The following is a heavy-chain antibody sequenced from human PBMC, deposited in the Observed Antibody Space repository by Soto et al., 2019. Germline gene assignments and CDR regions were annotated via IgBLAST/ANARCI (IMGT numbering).Heavy chain of an antibody. D-gene: IGHD6-6*01. CDR1: GFTFSDCY. CDR2: ISSSSSYT. CDR3: ANQPNSSSGFDY. Sequence: RLSCAASGFTFSDCYMSWIRQAPGKGLEWGSYISSSSSYTNYADSVKGRFTISRDNAKNSLYLQMNSLRAEDTAVYYCANQPNSSSGFDYWGQGPLVTVSS. V-gene: IGHV3-11*06. J-gene: IGHJ4*01.